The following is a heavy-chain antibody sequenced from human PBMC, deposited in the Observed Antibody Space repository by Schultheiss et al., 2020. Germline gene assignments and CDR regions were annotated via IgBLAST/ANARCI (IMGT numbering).Heavy chain of an antibody. CDR2: ISAYNGNT. CDR1: GYTFTSND. J-gene: IGHJ3*02. Sequence: ASVKVSCKASGYTFTSNDINWVRQAPGQGLEWMGWISAYNGNTNYAQKFQGRVTITADKSTSTAYMELSSLRSEDTAVYYCARDRQWLVPGDAFDIWGQGTMGTVS. CDR3: ARDRQWLVPGDAFDI. D-gene: IGHD6-19*01. V-gene: IGHV1-18*01.